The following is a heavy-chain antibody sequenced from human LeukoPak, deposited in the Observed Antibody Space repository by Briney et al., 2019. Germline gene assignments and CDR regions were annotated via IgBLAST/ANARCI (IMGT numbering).Heavy chain of an antibody. V-gene: IGHV4-61*02. D-gene: IGHD6-13*01. CDR3: AREKEQQLENWFDP. CDR1: GGSISSGSYY. J-gene: IGHJ5*02. CDR2: IYTSGST. Sequence: SETLSLTCTVSGGSISSGSYYWSWIRQPAGKGLEWIGRIYTSGSTNYNPSLKSRVTISVDTSKNQFSLKLSSVTAADTAVYYCAREKEQQLENWFDPWGQGTLVTVSS.